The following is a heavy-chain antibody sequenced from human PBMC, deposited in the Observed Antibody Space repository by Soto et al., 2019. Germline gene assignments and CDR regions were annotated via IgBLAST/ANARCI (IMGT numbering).Heavy chain of an antibody. CDR3: ARRSSSSTFDY. D-gene: IGHD6-6*01. CDR1: GFTFSSYA. CDR2: ISGSDDST. Sequence: EVQLLESGGGLVQPGESLRLSCAASGFTFSSYAMSWVRQAPGKGLEWVSVISGSDDSTYYADSVKGRCTISRDNSKNTVYPQMKSLRAGDTAVYYCARRSSSSTFDYWGQGTLVTVSS. V-gene: IGHV3-23*01. J-gene: IGHJ4*02.